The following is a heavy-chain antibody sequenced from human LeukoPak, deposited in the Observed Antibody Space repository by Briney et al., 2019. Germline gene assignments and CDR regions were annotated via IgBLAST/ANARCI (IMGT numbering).Heavy chain of an antibody. CDR3: VRRTILGASFDY. D-gene: IGHD1-26*01. CDR2: IYYSGST. Sequence: PSETLSLTCTVSGGSISSSSYYWGWIRQPPGKGLEWIGSIYYSGSTYYNPSLKSRVTISVDTSKNQFSLKLSSVTAADTAVYYCVRRTILGASFDYRGQGTLVTVSS. J-gene: IGHJ4*02. V-gene: IGHV4-39*01. CDR1: GGSISSSSYY.